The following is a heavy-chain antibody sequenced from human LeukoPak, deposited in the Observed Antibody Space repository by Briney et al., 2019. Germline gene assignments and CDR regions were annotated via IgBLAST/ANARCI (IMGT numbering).Heavy chain of an antibody. J-gene: IGHJ4*02. CDR2: IYYSGST. V-gene: IGHV4-59*08. CDR3: ARSQGGIAAAGTYY. Sequence: SETLSLTCTVSGGSISSYYWSWIRQPPGKGLEWIGYIYYSGSTNYNRSLKSRVTISVDTSKNQFSRKLSSVTAADTAVYYCARSQGGIAAAGTYYWAQGTLLTLSS. CDR1: GGSISSYY. D-gene: IGHD6-13*01.